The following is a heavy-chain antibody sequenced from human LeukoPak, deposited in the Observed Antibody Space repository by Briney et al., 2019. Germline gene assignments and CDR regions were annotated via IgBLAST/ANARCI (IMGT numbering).Heavy chain of an antibody. Sequence: WIRQPPGKGLEWIGSIYYSGSTYYNPSLKSRVTISVDTSKNQFSLKLSSVTAADTAVYYCARGGSSSSRGAFDIWGQGTMVTVSS. CDR3: ARGGSSSSRGAFDI. J-gene: IGHJ3*02. D-gene: IGHD6-6*01. CDR2: IYYSGST. V-gene: IGHV4-39*07.